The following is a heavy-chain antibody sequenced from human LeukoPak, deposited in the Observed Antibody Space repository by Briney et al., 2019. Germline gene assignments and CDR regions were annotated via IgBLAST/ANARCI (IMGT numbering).Heavy chain of an antibody. Sequence: ASVKVSCTASGYTFTSYYMHWVRQAPGQGLEWMGIINPSGGSTSYAQKFQGRVTMTRDTSTSTVYMELSSLRSEDTAVYYCARAQHNYYDSSGYYGFDYWGQGTLVTVSS. V-gene: IGHV1-46*01. J-gene: IGHJ4*02. CDR3: ARAQHNYYDSSGYYGFDY. CDR2: INPSGGST. CDR1: GYTFTSYY. D-gene: IGHD3-22*01.